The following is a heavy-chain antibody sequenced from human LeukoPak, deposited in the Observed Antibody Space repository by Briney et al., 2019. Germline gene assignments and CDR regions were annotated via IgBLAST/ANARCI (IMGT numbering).Heavy chain of an antibody. CDR1: GYTFTTYA. CDR3: ARDPIGSRWPYYFDF. J-gene: IGHJ4*02. Sequence: ASVKVSFTASGYTFTTYAMHWVRQAPGQRLEWMGWINAGNGNTKYSQKFQARVTITRDTSASTAYMELSSLRSEDTAVYYCARDPIGSRWPYYFDFWGQGTLVTVSS. CDR2: INAGNGNT. D-gene: IGHD6-13*01. V-gene: IGHV1-3*01.